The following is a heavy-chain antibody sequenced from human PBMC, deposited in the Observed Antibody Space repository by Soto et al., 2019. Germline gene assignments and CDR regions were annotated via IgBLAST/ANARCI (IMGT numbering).Heavy chain of an antibody. CDR3: VRDSEVSMDYYYGMDV. D-gene: IGHD3-3*02. Sequence: QVQLQESGPGLVKPSQTLSLTCTVSGGSISSGGHYWSWIRQHPGKGLEWIGYIYYSGSTYYNPSRKRRVTISIDTSKNQFSLKLSSVTAADTAVYYCVRDSEVSMDYYYGMDVWGQGTTVTVSS. CDR2: IYYSGST. V-gene: IGHV4-31*03. CDR1: GGSISSGGHY. J-gene: IGHJ6*02.